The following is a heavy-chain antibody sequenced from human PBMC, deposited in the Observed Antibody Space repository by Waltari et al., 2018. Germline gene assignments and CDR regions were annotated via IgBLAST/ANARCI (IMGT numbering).Heavy chain of an antibody. CDR2: IKQDGSEI. CDR1: GSPFSSYW. Sequence: EVQLVESVGGLVQPGGTLRLACAASGSPFSSYWMRWVRQAQGKWLEWVANIKQDGSEIYYVDSVKGRFTISSDNAKNSLYLQMNRLRAEDTAVYYCAREGGSSRYWRQGTLVTVSS. V-gene: IGHV3-7*01. J-gene: IGHJ4*02. CDR3: AREGGSSRY. D-gene: IGHD6-6*01.